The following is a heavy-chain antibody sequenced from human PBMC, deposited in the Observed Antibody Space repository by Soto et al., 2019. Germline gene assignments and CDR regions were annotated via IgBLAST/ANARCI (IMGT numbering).Heavy chain of an antibody. CDR1: GGTFSSYT. CDR3: ASSKGGVVVPAAPGD. Sequence: QVQLVQSGAEVKKPGSSVKVSCKASGGTFSSYTISWVRQAPGQGLEWMGRIIPILGIANYAQKFQGRVTLTADKSTSPAYMELSSLRSEDTAVYYCASSKGGVVVPAAPGDWGQGTLVTVSS. D-gene: IGHD2-2*01. V-gene: IGHV1-69*02. CDR2: IIPILGIA. J-gene: IGHJ4*02.